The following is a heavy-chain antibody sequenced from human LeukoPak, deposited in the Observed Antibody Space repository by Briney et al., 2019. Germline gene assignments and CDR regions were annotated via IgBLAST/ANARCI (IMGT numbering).Heavy chain of an antibody. CDR1: GGSISSSSYY. Sequence: SETLSLTCTVSGGSISSSSYYWGWIRQPPGKGLEWIGSIYYSGSTYYNPSLKSRVTMSVDTSKNQFSLKLSSVTAADTAVYYCARVIAVAGIREFDPWGQGTLVTVSS. J-gene: IGHJ5*02. CDR3: ARVIAVAGIREFDP. D-gene: IGHD6-19*01. CDR2: IYYSGST. V-gene: IGHV4-39*01.